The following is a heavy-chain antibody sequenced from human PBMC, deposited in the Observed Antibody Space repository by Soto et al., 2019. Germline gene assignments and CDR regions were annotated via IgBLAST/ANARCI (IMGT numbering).Heavy chain of an antibody. D-gene: IGHD4-17*01. V-gene: IGHV1-69*02. J-gene: IGHJ4*02. CDR3: ARGYGDVDY. CDR1: GGTFSSYT. CDR2: IIPILGIA. Sequence: QVQLEQSGAEVKKPGSSGKVSCKASGGTFSSYTISWVRQAPGQGLEWMGRIIPILGIANYAQKFQGRVTINADKSTSTAYMELSSLRSEDTAVYYCARGYGDVDYWGQGTLVTVSS.